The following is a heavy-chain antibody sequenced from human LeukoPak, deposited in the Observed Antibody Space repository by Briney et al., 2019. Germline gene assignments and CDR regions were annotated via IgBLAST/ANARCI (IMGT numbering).Heavy chain of an antibody. CDR2: ISGSGGST. V-gene: IGHV3-23*01. CDR1: GFTFSSYA. J-gene: IGHJ4*02. Sequence: PGGSLRLSCAASGFTFSSYAMSWVRQAPGKGLEWVSAISGSGGSTYYADSVKGRFTISRDNSKNTLYLQMNSLRAEDTAVYHCAKGAYYGDYGPIDYWGQGTLVTVSS. CDR3: AKGAYYGDYGPIDY. D-gene: IGHD4-17*01.